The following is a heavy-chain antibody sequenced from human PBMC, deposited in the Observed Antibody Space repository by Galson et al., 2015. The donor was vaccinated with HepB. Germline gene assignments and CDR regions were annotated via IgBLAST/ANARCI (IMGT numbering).Heavy chain of an antibody. Sequence: SLRLSCAASGFTFSSYAMHWVRQAPGKGLEWVAVISYDGSDKYYADSVKGRFTISRDNSKNTLYLQMNGLRAEDTAVYYCARAHMVRGLIISLSGYYYGMDVWGQGTTVTVSS. D-gene: IGHD3-10*01. CDR3: ARAHMVRGLIISLSGYYYGMDV. J-gene: IGHJ6*02. CDR2: ISYDGSDK. V-gene: IGHV3-30*04. CDR1: GFTFSSYA.